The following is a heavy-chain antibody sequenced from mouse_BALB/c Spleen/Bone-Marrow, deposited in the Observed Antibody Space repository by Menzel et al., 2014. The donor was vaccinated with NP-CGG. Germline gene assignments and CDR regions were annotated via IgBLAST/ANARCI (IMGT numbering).Heavy chain of an antibody. CDR3: ARDSDWFAY. CDR2: IRNKANGYTT. Sequence: EVMLVESGGGLVQPGGSLRLSCATSAFTFTDNYMSWVRQPPGKALEWLGFIRNKANGYTTEYSASVKGRFTISRDNSQSILYLQMNTLRAEDSATYYCARDSDWFAYWGQGTLVTVSA. CDR1: AFTFTDNY. J-gene: IGHJ3*01. V-gene: IGHV7-3*02.